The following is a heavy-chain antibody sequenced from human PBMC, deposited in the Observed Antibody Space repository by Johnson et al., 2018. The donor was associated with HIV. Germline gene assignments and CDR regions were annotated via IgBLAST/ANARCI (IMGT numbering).Heavy chain of an antibody. CDR3: ARSSWGGSSLGAFDI. J-gene: IGHJ3*02. Sequence: QMLLVESGGGLVEPGGSLRLSCAASGFTFNDYYMTWIRQAPGKGLEWISYISNSGSTADYADSVKGRFPISRDNTKSSLYLQMNSLRAGDTAVYYCARSSWGGSSLGAFDIWGQGTMVTVSS. V-gene: IGHV3-11*04. CDR2: ISNSGSTA. D-gene: IGHD1-26*01. CDR1: GFTFNDYY.